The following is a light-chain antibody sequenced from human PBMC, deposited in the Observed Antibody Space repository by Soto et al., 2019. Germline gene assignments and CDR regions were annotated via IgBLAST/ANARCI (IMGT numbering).Light chain of an antibody. J-gene: IGKJ1*01. CDR1: QNINEW. CDR2: DAY. CDR3: QRYNSYSRT. Sequence: DIQMTQSPSTLSASVGDRVTITCRASQNINEWLAWYQQKPGKAPKFLIYDAYILESGVPSRFSGSGSGTEFTLPISSLQPDEFAPYYCQRYNSYSRTFGQGTKVEIK. V-gene: IGKV1-5*01.